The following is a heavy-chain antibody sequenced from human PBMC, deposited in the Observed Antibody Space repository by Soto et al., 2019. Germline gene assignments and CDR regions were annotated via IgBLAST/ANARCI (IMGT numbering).Heavy chain of an antibody. D-gene: IGHD2-2*01. CDR1: GYTFTGYY. V-gene: IGHV1-18*04. CDR2: ISAYNGNT. Sequence: ASVKVSCKASGYTFTGYYMHWVRQAPGQGLEWMGWISAYNGNTNYAQKLQGRVTMTTDTSTSTAYMELRSLRSDDTAVYYCARVVVVPAAQLYYYYYYGMDVWGQGTTVTVSS. CDR3: ARVVVVPAAQLYYYYYYGMDV. J-gene: IGHJ6*02.